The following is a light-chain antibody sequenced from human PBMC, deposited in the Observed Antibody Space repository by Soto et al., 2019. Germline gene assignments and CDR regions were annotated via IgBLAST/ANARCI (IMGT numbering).Light chain of an antibody. V-gene: IGKV1-12*01. J-gene: IGKJ4*01. CDR2: AAS. Sequence: DIQMTQSPSSVYASVGDRVTITCRASQGISSRLAWYQQKPGKASNLLIYAASSLQSGVPSRFSVSRSETDFTLTIGSLHPEDFATYYCQQSNSFPLTVGGGTKVEIK. CDR1: QGISSR. CDR3: QQSNSFPLT.